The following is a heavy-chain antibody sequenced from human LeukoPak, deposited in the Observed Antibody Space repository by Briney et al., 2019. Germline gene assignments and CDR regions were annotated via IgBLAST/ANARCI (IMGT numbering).Heavy chain of an antibody. CDR3: ARAGSSWDWFDP. D-gene: IGHD6-13*01. CDR2: ISDYNGNT. J-gene: IGHJ5*02. V-gene: IGHV1-18*01. CDR1: GYTFTSYG. Sequence: ASVKVSCKASGYTFTSYGISWVRQAPGQGLEWMGWISDYNGNTNYAQKLQGRVTMTTDASTSTAYMELRSLRSDDTAVYYCARAGSSWDWFDPWGQGTLVTVSS.